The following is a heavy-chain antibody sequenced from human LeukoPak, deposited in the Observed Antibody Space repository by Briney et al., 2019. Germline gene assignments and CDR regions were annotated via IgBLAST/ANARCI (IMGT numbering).Heavy chain of an antibody. CDR3: AREGVGATYGAFDI. J-gene: IGHJ3*02. D-gene: IGHD1-26*01. CDR1: GYTFTSYG. CDR2: ISAYNGNT. Sequence: ASVKVSCKASGYTFTSYGISWVRQAPGQGLEWMGWISAYNGNTNYAQKFQGRVTMTRDTSISTAYMELSRLRSDDTAVYYCAREGVGATYGAFDIWGQGTMVTVSS. V-gene: IGHV1-18*01.